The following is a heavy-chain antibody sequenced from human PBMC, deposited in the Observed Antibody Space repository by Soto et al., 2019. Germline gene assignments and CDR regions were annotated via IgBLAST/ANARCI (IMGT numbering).Heavy chain of an antibody. J-gene: IGHJ6*02. Sequence: ASVKVSCKASGYTFTSYGISWVRQAPGQGLEWMGWISAYNGNTNYAQKLQGRVTMTTDTSTSTAYMELRSLRSDDTAAYYCARDSPSIAVAGSYYYSGMDVWGQGTTVTVSS. CDR1: GYTFTSYG. CDR3: ARDSPSIAVAGSYYYSGMDV. D-gene: IGHD6-19*01. CDR2: ISAYNGNT. V-gene: IGHV1-18*04.